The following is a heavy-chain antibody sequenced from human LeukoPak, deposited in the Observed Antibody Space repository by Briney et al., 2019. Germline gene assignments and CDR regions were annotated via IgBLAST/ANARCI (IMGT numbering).Heavy chain of an antibody. CDR1: GGSISSGSFY. CDR2: IYPSGDS. D-gene: IGHD3-22*01. J-gene: IGHJ4*02. Sequence: SQTLSLTCTVSGGSISSGSFYWSWIRQTAGKGLEWIGRIYPSGDSQYSPSFRSRATISLDTRDQFSLKLSSVTAADTAVYFCARGYDRNGYQSRGFDYWGQGALVNVSS. CDR3: ARGYDRNGYQSRGFDY. V-gene: IGHV4-61*02.